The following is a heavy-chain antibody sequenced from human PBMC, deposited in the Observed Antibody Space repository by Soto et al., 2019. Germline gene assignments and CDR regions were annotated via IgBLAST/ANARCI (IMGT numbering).Heavy chain of an antibody. CDR1: GFTVSSNY. D-gene: IGHD3-22*01. J-gene: IGHJ4*02. CDR2: IYSGGST. V-gene: IGHV3-53*04. Sequence: EVQLVESGGGLVQPGGSLRLSCAASGFTVSSNYMSWVRQAPGKGLEWVSVIYSGGSTYYADSVKGRFTISRHNSKNTLYLQMNSLRAEDTAVYYCARDQGDYYDSSGYYVLWGQGTLVTVSS. CDR3: ARDQGDYYDSSGYYVL.